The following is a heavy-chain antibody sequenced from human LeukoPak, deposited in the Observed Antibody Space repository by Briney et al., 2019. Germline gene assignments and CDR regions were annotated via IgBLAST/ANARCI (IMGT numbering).Heavy chain of an antibody. CDR2: ISGSGGGT. J-gene: IGHJ4*02. D-gene: IGHD3-22*01. Sequence: GGSLRLSCAVSGITLSNYGMSWVRQAPGKGLEWVAGISGSGGGTYYADSVKGRFTFSRDNPKNTLYLQMNSLRAEDTAVYFCAKRGVVIRVILVGFHKEAYYFDSWGQGALVTVSS. CDR3: AKRGVVIRVILVGFHKEAYYFDS. V-gene: IGHV3-23*01. CDR1: GITLSNYG.